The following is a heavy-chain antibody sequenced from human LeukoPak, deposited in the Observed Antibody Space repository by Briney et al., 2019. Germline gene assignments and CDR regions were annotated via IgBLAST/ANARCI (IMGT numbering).Heavy chain of an antibody. CDR2: IYTSGST. CDR1: GGSISSYY. V-gene: IGHV4-4*07. D-gene: IGHD6-13*01. J-gene: IGHJ4*02. Sequence: SETLSLTCTVSGGSISSYYWSWIRQPAGKGLEWIGRIYTSGSTNYNPSLKSRVTMSVDTSKNKSSLKLSSVTAADTAVYYCAREVRAYSSSWYVFDYWGQGTLVTVSS. CDR3: AREVRAYSSSWYVFDY.